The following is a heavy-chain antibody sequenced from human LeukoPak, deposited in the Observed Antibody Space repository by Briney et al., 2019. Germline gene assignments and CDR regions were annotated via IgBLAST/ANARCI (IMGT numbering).Heavy chain of an antibody. Sequence: GGSLRLSCAASGFIFSDHYMDWLRQAPGEGLEWFGRSRNKANSYTTEYAASVKGRFTISRDDSRNSLDLQMNSLKTEDTAVYYCARRGHSYDYSDYWGQGTLVTVSS. D-gene: IGHD5-18*01. CDR2: SRNKANSYTT. CDR1: GFIFSDHY. CDR3: ARRGHSYDYSDY. V-gene: IGHV3-72*01. J-gene: IGHJ4*02.